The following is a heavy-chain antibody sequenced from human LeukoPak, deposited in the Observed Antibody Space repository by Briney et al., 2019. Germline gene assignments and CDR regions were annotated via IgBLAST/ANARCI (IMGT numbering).Heavy chain of an antibody. CDR1: GGTFCSYA. D-gene: IGHD3-10*01. Sequence: ASVKVSCKASGGTFCSYAISWVRQAPGQGLEWMGRISPIFGTANYAQKFQRRVTITTDESTSTAYMELSSLRSEDTAVYYRARSSLLYYYGSGRSHDASDIWGQGTMVTVSS. V-gene: IGHV1-69*05. CDR3: ARSSLLYYYGSGRSHDASDI. CDR2: ISPIFGTA. J-gene: IGHJ3*02.